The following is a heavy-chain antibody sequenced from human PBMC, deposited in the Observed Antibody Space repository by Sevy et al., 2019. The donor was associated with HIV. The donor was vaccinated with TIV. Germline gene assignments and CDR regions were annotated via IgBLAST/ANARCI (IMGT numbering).Heavy chain of an antibody. V-gene: IGHV5-10-1*01. CDR2: NDPSDSYT. CDR3: ARHRSYSSSFSDP. CDR1: GYSFTSYW. J-gene: IGHJ5*02. D-gene: IGHD6-13*01. Sequence: GESLKISCKGSGYSFTSYWISWVRQMPGKGLEWMGRNDPSDSYTNSSPSFQGHITISADKSISTAYLQGSSLKASDTAMYYCARHRSYSSSFSDPWGQGTLVTVSS.